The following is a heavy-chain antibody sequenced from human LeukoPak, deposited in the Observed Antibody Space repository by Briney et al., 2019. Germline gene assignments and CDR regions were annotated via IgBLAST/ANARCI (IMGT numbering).Heavy chain of an antibody. CDR2: MNPNSGNT. CDR1: GYTFTSYD. D-gene: IGHD3-9*01. J-gene: IGHJ4*02. V-gene: IGHV1-8*03. CDR3: ARDEETAVSGYSIRDY. Sequence: GASVKVSCKASGYTFTSYDINWVRQATGQGLEWMGWMNPNSGNTGYAQKFQGRVNITRNTSLSTASMELSRQRSEDRTVYYCARDEETAVSGYSIRDYWGQGTLVTVSS.